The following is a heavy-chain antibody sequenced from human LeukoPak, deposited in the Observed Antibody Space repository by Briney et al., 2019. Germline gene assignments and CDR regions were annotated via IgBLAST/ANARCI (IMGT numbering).Heavy chain of an antibody. V-gene: IGHV3-7*01. D-gene: IGHD5-18*01. CDR2: IKQDGSEK. J-gene: IGHJ4*02. CDR3: AKDRGYSYGHPFDY. Sequence: GGSLRLSCAASGFTFSSYWMSWVRQAPGKGLEWVANIKQDGSEKYYVDSVKGRFTISRDNSKNTLYLQMNSLRAEDTAVYYCAKDRGYSYGHPFDYWGQGTQVTVSS. CDR1: GFTFSSYW.